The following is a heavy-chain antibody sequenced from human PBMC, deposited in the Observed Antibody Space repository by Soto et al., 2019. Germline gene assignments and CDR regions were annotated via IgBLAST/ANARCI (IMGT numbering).Heavy chain of an antibody. CDR3: ARALGSGYDPGDY. CDR2: IIPIFGTT. V-gene: IGHV1-69*14. D-gene: IGHD5-12*01. CDR1: GDIFSGYS. J-gene: IGHJ4*02. Sequence: QVQLVQSGAEVKKPGSSVKVSCKTSGDIFSGYSISWVRQAPGQGLEWMGGIIPIFGTTNYAPRFHGRVTITADKSTSTVYLELYSLKSVDTAVYSCARALGSGYDPGDYWGPGTLVTVSS.